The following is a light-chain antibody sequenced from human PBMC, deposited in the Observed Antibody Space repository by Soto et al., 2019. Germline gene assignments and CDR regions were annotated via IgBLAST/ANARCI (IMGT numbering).Light chain of an antibody. CDR3: HQRSNWPKT. V-gene: IGKV3-11*01. CDR1: QSVSSY. J-gene: IGKJ1*01. Sequence: EIVLTQSPATLSLSPGGRATLSCRASQSVSSYLAWYQQKPGQAPRLLIYDASNRATGIPARFSGSGSGTDFTLTISSLEPEDFAVYYCHQRSNWPKTFGQVTKVDIK. CDR2: DAS.